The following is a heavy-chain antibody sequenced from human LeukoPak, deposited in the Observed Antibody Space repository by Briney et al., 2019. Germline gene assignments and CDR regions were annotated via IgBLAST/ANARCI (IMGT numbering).Heavy chain of an antibody. J-gene: IGHJ4*02. V-gene: IGHV4-59*01. CDR1: GGSISSYY. D-gene: IGHD6-19*01. CDR3: ARTRSGWAIDY. CDR2: IYYSGST. Sequence: SETLSLTCTVSGGSISSYYWSWIRQPPGKGLEWIGYIYYSGSTNYNPSLKSRVTISVDTSKNQFSLKLSSVTAADTAVYYCARTRSGWAIDYWGQGILVTDSS.